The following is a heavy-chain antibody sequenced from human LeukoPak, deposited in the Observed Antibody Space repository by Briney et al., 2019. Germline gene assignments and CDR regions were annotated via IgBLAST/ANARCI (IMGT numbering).Heavy chain of an antibody. CDR3: AEVGGIAAAGGYYYYMDV. J-gene: IGHJ6*03. CDR1: GFTFSSYG. Sequence: GGSLRLSCAASGFTFSSYGMSWVRQAPGKGLEWVSAISGSGGSTYYADSVKGRFTISRDNSKNTLYLQMNSLRAEDTAVYYCAEVGGIAAAGGYYYYMDVWGKGTTVTVSS. V-gene: IGHV3-23*01. D-gene: IGHD6-13*01. CDR2: ISGSGGST.